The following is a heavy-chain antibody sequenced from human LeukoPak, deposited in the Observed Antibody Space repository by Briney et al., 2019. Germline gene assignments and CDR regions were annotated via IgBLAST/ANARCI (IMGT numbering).Heavy chain of an antibody. D-gene: IGHD3-10*01. Sequence: ASVKVSCKASGYTXTDYYIHWVRQAPGEGLEWMGWINPKSGDTKYAQKFQVRVTMTRDTSISTAFMELSSLRSDDTAVYYCARETVLTMGSDAFDIWGQGTMVTVSS. J-gene: IGHJ3*02. CDR2: INPKSGDT. CDR1: GYTXTDYY. V-gene: IGHV1-2*02. CDR3: ARETVLTMGSDAFDI.